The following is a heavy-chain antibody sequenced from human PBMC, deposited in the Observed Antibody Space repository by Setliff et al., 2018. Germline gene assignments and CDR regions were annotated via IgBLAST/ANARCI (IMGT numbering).Heavy chain of an antibody. Sequence: PSETLSLTCTVSGGSVRGYYWSWIRPPPGKGLEWIGYMYYSGDTNYNPSLKSRVTISVDTSKNQFSLELRSVTAADTAVYYCARDKGDGYGVDAYAGGGFDIWGQGTMVTVSS. J-gene: IGHJ3*02. CDR2: MYYSGDT. CDR1: GGSVRGYY. CDR3: ARDKGDGYGVDAYAGGGFDI. V-gene: IGHV4-59*02. D-gene: IGHD4-17*01.